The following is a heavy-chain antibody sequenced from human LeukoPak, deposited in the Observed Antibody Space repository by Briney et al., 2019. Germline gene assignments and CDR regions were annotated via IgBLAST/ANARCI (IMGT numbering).Heavy chain of an antibody. CDR3: AREEWEAGSPRVYYYMDV. D-gene: IGHD1-26*01. CDR1: GGSISSGSYY. CDR2: IYTSGST. Sequence: PSETLSLTCTVSGGSISSGSYYWSWIRQPAGKGLEWIGRIYTSGSTNYNPSLKSRVTISVDTSKNQFSLRLSFVTAADTAVYYCAREEWEAGSPRVYYYMDVWGKGTTVTISS. V-gene: IGHV4-61*02. J-gene: IGHJ6*03.